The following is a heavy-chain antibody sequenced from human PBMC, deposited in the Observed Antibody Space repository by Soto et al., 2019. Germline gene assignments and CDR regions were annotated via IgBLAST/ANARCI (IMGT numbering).Heavy chain of an antibody. CDR1: GYTFTSYA. V-gene: IGHV1-18*01. J-gene: IGHJ4*02. D-gene: IGHD2-2*01. CDR3: ARDGWVGPAARFDA. CDR2: ISAYNGNT. Sequence: XSVKDSCTASGYTFTSYAIRLVRQAPGQGLEWMGWISAYNGNTNYSQKLQGRVTMTTDTSTSTDYMELRSLRSDDTAVYYCARDGWVGPAARFDAWVQGTLVTVSS.